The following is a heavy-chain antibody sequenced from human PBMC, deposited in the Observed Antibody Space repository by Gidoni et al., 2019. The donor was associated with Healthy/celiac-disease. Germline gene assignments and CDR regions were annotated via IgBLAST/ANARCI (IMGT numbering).Heavy chain of an antibody. V-gene: IGHV3-21*01. CDR2: ISSSSSYI. Sequence: VQLVESGGGLVKPGGSLRLSCAASGFTFSSYSMNWVCQAPGKGLEWVSSISSSSSYIYYADSVKGRFTISRDNAKNSLYLQMNSRRAEDTAGYYCARDGGTMVRGGSLAGVFDYWGQGTLVTVSS. CDR1: GFTFSSYS. CDR3: ARDGGTMVRGGSLAGVFDY. D-gene: IGHD3-10*01. J-gene: IGHJ4*02.